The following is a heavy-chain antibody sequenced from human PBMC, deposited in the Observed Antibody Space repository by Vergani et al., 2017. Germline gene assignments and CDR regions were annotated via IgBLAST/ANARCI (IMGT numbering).Heavy chain of an antibody. V-gene: IGHV1-2*02. Sequence: VQLVESGAEVKKTGASVKVSCKASGYTFTGYYMHWVRQAPGQGLAWMGWINPHSGGTNYAQKFQGRVTMTRDTSISPAYMELSRLRSDDTAVYYCARGYCSSTSCQRRWWFDPWGQGTLVTVSS. D-gene: IGHD2-2*01. CDR3: ARGYCSSTSCQRRWWFDP. CDR1: GYTFTGYY. CDR2: INPHSGGT. J-gene: IGHJ5*02.